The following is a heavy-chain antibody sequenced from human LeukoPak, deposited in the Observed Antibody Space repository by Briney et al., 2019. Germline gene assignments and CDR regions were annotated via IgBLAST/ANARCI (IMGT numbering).Heavy chain of an antibody. CDR3: ARTRLGDSPTNNYFDY. J-gene: IGHJ4*02. CDR2: IYDNGST. CDR1: GGSISRSNW. Sequence: KPSETLSLTCAVSGGSISRSNWWSWVRQSPGKGLEWIGEIYDNGSTNYSPSLKSRVTISVDTSKNQFSLKLSSVTAADTAVYYCARTRLGDSPTNNYFDYWGQGTLVTVSS. D-gene: IGHD5-18*01. V-gene: IGHV4-4*02.